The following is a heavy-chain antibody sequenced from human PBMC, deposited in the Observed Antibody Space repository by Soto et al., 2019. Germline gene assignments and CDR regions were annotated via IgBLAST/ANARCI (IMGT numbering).Heavy chain of an antibody. Sequence: QVQLVQSGAEVKTPGSSVKVSCEASGGTFSNYAISWVRQAPGQGLEWMGGIIPIFDTPNYAQKFQGRVTITADESTSTVFMDLTSLRSDDTAVYYCAKTLIAARPDFSGDLLTYYLYGLDVWGQGTTVTVSS. J-gene: IGHJ6*02. D-gene: IGHD6-6*01. CDR2: IIPIFDTP. V-gene: IGHV1-69*12. CDR3: AKTLIAARPDFSGDLLTYYLYGLDV. CDR1: GGTFSNYA.